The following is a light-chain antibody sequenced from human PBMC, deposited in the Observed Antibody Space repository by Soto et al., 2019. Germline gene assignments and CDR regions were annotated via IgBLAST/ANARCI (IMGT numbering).Light chain of an antibody. V-gene: IGLV2-11*01. CDR1: HSDVGGYNS. CDR2: DVS. CDR3: LSYPGSYIYV. Sequence: HSVLTHPRSVSGSPGPSLPICCTGTHSDVGGYNSVSWYQQHPGKAHEPIIYDVSKRRSGVPDRFSASKSGNTASLTISGLQAEDEADYYCLSYPGSYIYVFVTGTKVIVL. J-gene: IGLJ1*01.